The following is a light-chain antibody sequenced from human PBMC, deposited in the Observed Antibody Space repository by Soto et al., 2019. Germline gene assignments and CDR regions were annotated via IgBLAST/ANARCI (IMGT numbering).Light chain of an antibody. Sequence: QSVLTQPPSASGAPGQRVTISCTGSSSNIGAGYDAHWYQQVPGTTPKYLISGNNDRPSGVPDRFSGSKSGTSASLAITGLKAEDEGDYYCQAYDTRLRAWVFGGGTKLTVL. CDR2: GNN. CDR3: QAYDTRLRAWV. V-gene: IGLV1-40*01. J-gene: IGLJ3*02. CDR1: SSNIGAGYD.